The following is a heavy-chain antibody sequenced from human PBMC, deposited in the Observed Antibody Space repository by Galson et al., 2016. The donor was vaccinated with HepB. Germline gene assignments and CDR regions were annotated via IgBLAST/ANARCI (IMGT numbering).Heavy chain of an antibody. Sequence: SLRLSCAGSGFTFSSYTINWIRQAPGKGLEWVSCISADSNYIYYADSVKGRFSISRDNAKNSLYLQMYSLTTEDTAIYYCARVRGFSDYWGQGTLVTVSS. CDR1: GFTFSSYT. D-gene: IGHD3-10*01. V-gene: IGHV3-21*01. CDR2: ISADSNYI. J-gene: IGHJ4*02. CDR3: ARVRGFSDY.